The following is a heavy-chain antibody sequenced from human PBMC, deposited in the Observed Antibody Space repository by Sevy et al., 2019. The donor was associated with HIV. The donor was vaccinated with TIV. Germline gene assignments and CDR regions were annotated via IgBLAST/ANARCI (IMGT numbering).Heavy chain of an antibody. D-gene: IGHD6-19*01. CDR3: AKEWTLLSDWYGEFDY. Sequence: GGSLRLSCAASGFTFTNYGMHWVRQAPGKGLEWVSGISNSGANTYCADSVRGRFTVSRDNSKNTVYLQLNSLRAEDTGIYYCAKEWTLLSDWYGEFDYWGQGTLVTVSS. J-gene: IGHJ4*02. CDR1: GFTFTNYG. CDR2: ISNSGANT. V-gene: IGHV3-23*01.